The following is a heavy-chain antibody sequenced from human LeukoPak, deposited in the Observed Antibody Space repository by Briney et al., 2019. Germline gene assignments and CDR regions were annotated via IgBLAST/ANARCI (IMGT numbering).Heavy chain of an antibody. J-gene: IGHJ5*02. CDR2: IYYGGTT. CDR1: GGSISSYY. V-gene: IGHV4-59*01. D-gene: IGHD3-3*01. Sequence: SETLSLTCTVSGGSISSYYWSWIRQPPGKGLEWIGYIYYGGTTNYNPSLKSRVTISVDTSKNQSSLKLSSVPAADTAVYYCARAVRYTIVGVVKDWFDPWGQGTLVTVSS. CDR3: ARAVRYTIVGVVKDWFDP.